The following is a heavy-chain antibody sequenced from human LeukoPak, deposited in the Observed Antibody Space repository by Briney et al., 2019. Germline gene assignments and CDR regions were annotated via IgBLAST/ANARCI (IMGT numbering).Heavy chain of an antibody. CDR3: ARLNYYDSSGYYP. CDR2: INPNSGGT. J-gene: IGHJ5*02. V-gene: IGHV1-2*02. D-gene: IGHD3-22*01. CDR1: GYTFTGYY. Sequence: ASVTVSCKASGYTFTGYYMHWVRQAPGQGLEWMGWINPNSGGTNYAQKFQGRVTMTRDTSISTAYMELSRLRSDDTAVYYCARLNYYDSSGYYPWGQGTLVTVSS.